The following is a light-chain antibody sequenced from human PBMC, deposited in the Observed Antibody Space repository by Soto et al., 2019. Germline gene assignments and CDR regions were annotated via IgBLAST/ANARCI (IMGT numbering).Light chain of an antibody. CDR3: QQDNSSPLT. CDR2: DAS. CDR1: QSISSL. Sequence: DIQMPQSPSPLSASLGDRFTITCLASQSISSLLAWYQQKPGKAPKLLIYDASSLESGVPSRFSGSGSGTDFTLTISSLQPEDFATYYCQQDNSSPLTFGGGTKVDIK. V-gene: IGKV1-5*01. J-gene: IGKJ4*01.